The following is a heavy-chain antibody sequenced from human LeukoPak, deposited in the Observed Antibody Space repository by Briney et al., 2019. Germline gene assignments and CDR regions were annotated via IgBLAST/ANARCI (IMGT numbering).Heavy chain of an antibody. CDR3: AKDRLSGLSNWFDP. CDR1: GFTFDDYA. CDR2: ISWNSGSI. V-gene: IGHV3-9*01. J-gene: IGHJ5*02. Sequence: PGGYLRLSCAASGFTFDDYAMHRVPPAPGKGLEGVFGISWNSGSIGYADSEKGRFTISRDNAKNSLYLQMNSLRAEDTALYYCAKDRLSGLSNWFDPWGQGTLVTVSS. D-gene: IGHD6-19*01.